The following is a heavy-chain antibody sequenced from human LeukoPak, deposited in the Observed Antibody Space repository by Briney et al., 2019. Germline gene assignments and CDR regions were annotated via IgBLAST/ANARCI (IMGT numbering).Heavy chain of an antibody. V-gene: IGHV4-34*01. CDR3: ARENYVGTFDI. CDR1: GGSFSGYY. CDR2: INHSGST. J-gene: IGHJ3*02. Sequence: SETLSLTCAVYGGSFSGYYWSWIRQPPGKGLEWIGEINHSGSTNYNPSLKSRVTISVDTSKNQFSLKLSSVTAADTAVYYCARENYVGTFDIWGQGTMVNVSS. D-gene: IGHD3-10*02.